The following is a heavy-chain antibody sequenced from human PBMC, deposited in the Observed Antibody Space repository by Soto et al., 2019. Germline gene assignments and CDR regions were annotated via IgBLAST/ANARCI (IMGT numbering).Heavy chain of an antibody. CDR1: GYTFTRYD. J-gene: IGHJ3*02. CDR3: ARGEGAYYYDSSGYFGAFDI. CDR2: MNPNSGNT. Sequence: ASVKVSCKASGYTFTRYDINWVRQATGQGLEWMGWMNPNSGNTGYAQKFQGRVTMTRNTSISTAYMELSSLRSEDTAVYYCARGEGAYYYDSSGYFGAFDIWGQGTMVTVSS. D-gene: IGHD3-22*01. V-gene: IGHV1-8*01.